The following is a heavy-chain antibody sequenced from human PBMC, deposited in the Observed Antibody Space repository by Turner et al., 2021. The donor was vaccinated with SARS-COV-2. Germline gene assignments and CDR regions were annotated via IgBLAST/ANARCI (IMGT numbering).Heavy chain of an antibody. D-gene: IGHD6-13*01. CDR2: FDPEDSET. J-gene: IGHJ5*02. CDR3: ATGTQLEYQNWFDP. V-gene: IGHV1-24*01. CDR1: GYTLIELS. Sequence: QVQLVQSGAEVKKPGASVKVSCKVSGYTLIELSMHWVRQAPGKGLEWMGGFDPEDSETIYAQKFQGRVTMTEDTSTDTAYMELSSLGSEDTAGYYWATGTQLEYQNWFDPWGQGTMVTVSS.